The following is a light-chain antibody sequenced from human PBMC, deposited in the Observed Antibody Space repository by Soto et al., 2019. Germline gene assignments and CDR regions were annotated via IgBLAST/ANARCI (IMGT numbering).Light chain of an antibody. CDR3: QQYGRSPPFT. CDR1: QSVSSTY. V-gene: IGKV3-20*01. J-gene: IGKJ2*01. Sequence: EIVVTQSPGTLSLSPGERATLSCRASQSVSSTYIAWYQQNPGQAPRLLLYGASSRATGIPDRFSGSGSATDFTLTISGLEPEDFAVYFCQQYGRSPPFTFGHGTQVAIE. CDR2: GAS.